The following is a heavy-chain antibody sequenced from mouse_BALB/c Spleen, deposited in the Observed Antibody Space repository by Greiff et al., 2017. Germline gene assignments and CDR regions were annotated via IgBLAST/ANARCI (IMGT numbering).Heavy chain of an antibody. D-gene: IGHD1-1*01. CDR1: GFTFSSYT. CDR3: ARGATDHYYAMDY. Sequence: EVPLVESGGGLVQPGGSLKLSCAASGFTFSSYTMSWVRQTPQKRLEWVAYISNGGGSTYYPDTVKGRFTISRDNAKNTLYLQMSSLKSEDTAMYYCARGATDHYYAMDYWGQGTSVTVSS. CDR2: ISNGGGST. V-gene: IGHV5-12-2*01. J-gene: IGHJ4*01.